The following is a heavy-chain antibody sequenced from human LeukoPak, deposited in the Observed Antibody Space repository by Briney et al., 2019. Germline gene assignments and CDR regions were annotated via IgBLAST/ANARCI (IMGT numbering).Heavy chain of an antibody. V-gene: IGHV3-23*01. D-gene: IGHD2-2*01. CDR1: GFTFSTYA. CDR3: AKNPKPAAIGDGAFDI. CDR2: ISGSGGST. Sequence: PGGSLRLSCAASGFTFSTYAMSWVRQAPGKGLEWVSAISGSGGSTYYADSVKGRFTISRDNSKNTLYLQMNSLRAEDTAVYYCAKNPKPAAIGDGAFDIWGQGTMVTVSS. J-gene: IGHJ3*02.